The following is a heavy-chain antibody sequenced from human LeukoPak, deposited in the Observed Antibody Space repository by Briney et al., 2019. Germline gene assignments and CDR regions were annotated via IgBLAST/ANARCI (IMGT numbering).Heavy chain of an antibody. CDR2: IYTGGTT. J-gene: IGHJ4*02. Sequence: PGGSLSLSCAASGFSVGSNYMSWVRQAPGKGLEWVSVIYTGGTTHYAESVMGRFTISRDDSHNTVHLHMSGLRAEDTAVYYCAREGRFQSFDYWGQGTLVAVSS. V-gene: IGHV3-53*01. CDR1: GFSVGSNY. CDR3: AREGRFQSFDY.